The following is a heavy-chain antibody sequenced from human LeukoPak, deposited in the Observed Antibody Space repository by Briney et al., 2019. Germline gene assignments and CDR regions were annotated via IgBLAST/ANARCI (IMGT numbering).Heavy chain of an antibody. CDR1: GFTFTDLY. CDR2: INGKRGDT. Sequence: ASVTVSCKASGFTFTDLYMHWVRQAPGQGLEWMGWINGKRGDTNYAQNFQDRVTMTRGTSTSTVYMELSRLTVDDTAVYYCARDHDWGVDYWGQGTLVTVSS. V-gene: IGHV1-2*02. D-gene: IGHD7-27*01. J-gene: IGHJ4*02. CDR3: ARDHDWGVDY.